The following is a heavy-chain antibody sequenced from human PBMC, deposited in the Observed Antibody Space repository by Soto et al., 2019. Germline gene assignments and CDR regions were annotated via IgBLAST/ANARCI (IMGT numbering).Heavy chain of an antibody. V-gene: IGHV4-39*01. J-gene: IGHJ4*02. CDR1: GGSISSSSYY. CDR2: IYYSGST. Sequence: SETLSLTCTVSGGSISSSSYYWGWIRQPPGKGLEWIGSIYYSGSTYYNPSLKSRVTISVDTSKNQFSLKLSSVTAADTAVYYCARLRYGSGSYYVDYWGQGTLVTVSS. CDR3: ARLRYGSGSYYVDY. D-gene: IGHD3-10*01.